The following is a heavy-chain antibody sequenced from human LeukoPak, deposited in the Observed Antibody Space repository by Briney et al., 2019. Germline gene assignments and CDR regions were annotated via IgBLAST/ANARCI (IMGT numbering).Heavy chain of an antibody. CDR2: ISAYNGNT. J-gene: IGHJ3*02. CDR1: GYTFTSYG. V-gene: IGHV1-18*01. CDR3: ARDLRDYYDSSGYYYEGGAFDI. D-gene: IGHD3-22*01. Sequence: ASVKVSCKASGYTFTSYGISWVRQAPGQGLERMGWISAYNGNTNYAQKLQGRVTMTTDTSTSTAYMELRSLRSDDTAVYYCARDLRDYYDSSGYYYEGGAFDIWGQGTMVTVSS.